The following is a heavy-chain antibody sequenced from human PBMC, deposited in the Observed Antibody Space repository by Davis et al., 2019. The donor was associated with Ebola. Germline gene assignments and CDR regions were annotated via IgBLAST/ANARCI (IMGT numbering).Heavy chain of an antibody. J-gene: IGHJ6*02. CDR1: GFTFSSYA. D-gene: IGHD3-10*01. V-gene: IGHV1-69*13. CDR2: IIPIFGTA. Sequence: SVKVSCKASGFTFSSYAISWVRQAPVQGLEWMGGIIPIFGTANYAPKFHGRVTITADESTSTAYMELSSLISEDTAVYYCARASLLWFRELPKSPDYYYYYGMDVWGQGTTVTVSS. CDR3: ARASLLWFRELPKSPDYYYYYGMDV.